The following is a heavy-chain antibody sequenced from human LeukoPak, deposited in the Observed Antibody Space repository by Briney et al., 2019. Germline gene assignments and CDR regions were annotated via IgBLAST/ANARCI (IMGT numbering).Heavy chain of an antibody. CDR1: GGSISSYY. Sequence: SETLSLTCTVSGGSISSYYWSWIRQLPGKGLEWIGYIYYSGSTNYNPSLKSRVTISVDTSKNQFSLKLSSMTAADTAVYYCARVSGWFDYWGQGTLVTVSS. D-gene: IGHD6-19*01. CDR3: ARVSGWFDY. V-gene: IGHV4-59*01. J-gene: IGHJ5*01. CDR2: IYYSGST.